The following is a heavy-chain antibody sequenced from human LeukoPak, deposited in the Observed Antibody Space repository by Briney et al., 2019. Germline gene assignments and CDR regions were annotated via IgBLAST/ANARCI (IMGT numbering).Heavy chain of an antibody. CDR2: INSDGTTT. D-gene: IGHD3-10*01. J-gene: IGHJ4*02. CDR1: GFTFSSYW. Sequence: PGGSLRLSCAASGFTFSSYWMHWVRQAPEKGLVWVSRINSDGTTTTYADSVKGRFAISRDNAKNTLYLQMNSLRAEDTAVYYCAGSELIWVGEKSDYWGQGVLVTVSS. CDR3: AGSELIWVGEKSDY. V-gene: IGHV3-74*03.